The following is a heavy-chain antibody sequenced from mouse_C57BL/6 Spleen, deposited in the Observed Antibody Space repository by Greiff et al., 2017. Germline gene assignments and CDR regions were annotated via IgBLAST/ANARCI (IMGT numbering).Heavy chain of an antibody. CDR3: AKEGDDGAFAY. D-gene: IGHD2-3*01. CDR1: GYTFTSSW. V-gene: IGHV1-7*01. J-gene: IGHJ3*01. Sequence: QVQLQQSGAELAKPGASVKLSCKASGYTFTSSWMHWVKQRPGKGLEWIGYINPSSGYTKYNQKLKEKATLTADKSSSPADMKLSSLTDEDSAVYYCAKEGDDGAFAYWGKGTLVTVSA. CDR2: INPSSGYT.